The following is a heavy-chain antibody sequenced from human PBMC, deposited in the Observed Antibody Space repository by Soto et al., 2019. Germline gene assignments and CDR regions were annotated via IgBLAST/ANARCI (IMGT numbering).Heavy chain of an antibody. Sequence: ASVKVSCKASGYTFTGYYMHWVRQAPGQGLEWMGWINPNSGGTNYAQKFQGRVTMTRDTSISTAYMELSRLRSDDTAVYYCARVFSTYDSSGYIDYWGQGTLVTVSS. D-gene: IGHD3-22*01. CDR1: GYTFTGYY. J-gene: IGHJ4*02. CDR3: ARVFSTYDSSGYIDY. CDR2: INPNSGGT. V-gene: IGHV1-2*02.